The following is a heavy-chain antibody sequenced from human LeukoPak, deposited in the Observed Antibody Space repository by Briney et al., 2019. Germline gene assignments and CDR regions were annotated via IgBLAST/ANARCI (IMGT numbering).Heavy chain of an antibody. D-gene: IGHD2-2*01. J-gene: IGHJ6*02. CDR1: GFTFSSYA. V-gene: IGHV3-23*01. Sequence: PGGSLRLSCAASGFTFSSYAMSWVRQAPGKGLEWVSAISGSGGSTYYADSVKGRFTISRDNSKNTLYLQMNSLRAEDTAVYYCAKMLGYCSSTSCHLYYYHGMDVWGQGTTVTVSS. CDR3: AKMLGYCSSTSCHLYYYHGMDV. CDR2: ISGSGGST.